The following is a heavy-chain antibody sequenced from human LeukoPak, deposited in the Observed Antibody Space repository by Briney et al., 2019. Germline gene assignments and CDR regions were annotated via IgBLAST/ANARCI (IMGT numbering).Heavy chain of an antibody. CDR2: IRSNGDTT. Sequence: RGSLRLSCAASGFTFSSYAMTWVRQAPGKGLEWVSTIRSNGDTTYNADSVKGRFTISRDNSKNTLYFQMNSLRVEDTATYYCAKGQELDDGVFDSWGQGTLVTVSS. D-gene: IGHD3/OR15-3a*01. CDR3: AKGQELDDGVFDS. CDR1: GFTFSSYA. J-gene: IGHJ4*02. V-gene: IGHV3-23*01.